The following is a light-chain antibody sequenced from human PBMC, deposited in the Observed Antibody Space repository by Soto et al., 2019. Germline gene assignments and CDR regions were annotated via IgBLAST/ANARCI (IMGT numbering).Light chain of an antibody. CDR2: EVN. CDR1: SSDFGNYNL. J-gene: IGLJ3*02. CDR3: GTWDTSLSAGWL. V-gene: IGLV2-23*02. Sequence: QSALTQPASVSGSPGQSITISCTGTSSDFGNYNLVSWYQQHPGKVPKLILFEVNKRPSGVSGRFSGSKSGNTASLTISGLQAEDEADYYCGTWDTSLSAGWLFGGGTKLTVL.